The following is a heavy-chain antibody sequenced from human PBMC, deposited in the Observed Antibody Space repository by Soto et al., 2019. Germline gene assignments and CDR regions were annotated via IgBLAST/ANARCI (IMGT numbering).Heavy chain of an antibody. V-gene: IGHV3-30-3*01. Sequence: LRLCYAASGGNCGSYAVRRVRQAPGKGLEWVAVISYDGSNKYYADSVKGRFTISRDNSKNTLYLQMNSLRAEDTAVYYCARDGTNYYDSSGSWFAPWGQGTLVTVSS. CDR3: ARDGTNYYDSSGSWFAP. CDR1: GGNCGSYA. CDR2: ISYDGSNK. J-gene: IGHJ5*02. D-gene: IGHD3-22*01.